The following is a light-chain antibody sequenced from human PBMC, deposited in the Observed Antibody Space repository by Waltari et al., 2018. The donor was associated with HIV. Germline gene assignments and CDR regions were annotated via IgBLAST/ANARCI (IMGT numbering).Light chain of an antibody. CDR1: QGIRLH. Sequence: DIEMTQSPSSLSASVVDRVTITCRASQGIRLHLGWYQQKPGKAPKRLIYAASSLQRGVTSRFSGSGSGTEFTLTISSLQPEDFATYYCLQHDSYPITFGQGTRLEIK. CDR2: AAS. CDR3: LQHDSYPIT. V-gene: IGKV1-17*01. J-gene: IGKJ5*01.